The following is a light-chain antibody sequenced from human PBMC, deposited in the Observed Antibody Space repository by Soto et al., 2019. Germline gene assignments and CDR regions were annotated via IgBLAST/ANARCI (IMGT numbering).Light chain of an antibody. CDR3: QQYNSYSWT. J-gene: IGKJ1*01. CDR2: DAS. Sequence: DIQMTQSPSTLSASVGDRVTITCRASQTITRWMAWYQQKPGKAPKLLIYDASTLESGVPSRFSGSRSGTEFNLTITRLQPHDFENSYCQQYNSYSWTFGQRTKV. V-gene: IGKV1-5*01. CDR1: QTITRW.